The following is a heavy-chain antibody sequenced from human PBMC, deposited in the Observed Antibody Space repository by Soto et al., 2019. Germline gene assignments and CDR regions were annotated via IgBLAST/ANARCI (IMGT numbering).Heavy chain of an antibody. CDR1: GFTFSTYA. CDR2: VSASGLNT. J-gene: IGHJ3*02. CDR3: ARDLVGENYDSSGYYRYDAFDI. D-gene: IGHD3-22*01. Sequence: SGGSLRLSCAASGFTFSTYAMAWVRQAPGKGLEWVSGVSASGLNTDYADPVKGRFYISRDNSKNTVSLHMNSLRAEDTALYYCARDLVGENYDSSGYYRYDAFDIWGQGTMVTVSS. V-gene: IGHV3-23*01.